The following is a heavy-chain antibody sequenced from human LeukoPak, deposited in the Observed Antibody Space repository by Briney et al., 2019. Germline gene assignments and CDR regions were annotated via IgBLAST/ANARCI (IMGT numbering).Heavy chain of an antibody. CDR1: GFTVSSDY. Sequence: GGSQRLSCSASGFTVSSDYMSWVRQAPGKGLAWLSVIYSGGTTYYADSVKGRFTISRDNSKNTLFLQMNSLRAGDTAVYYCARGTVTMVDYWGQGTLVTVSS. D-gene: IGHD3-10*01. J-gene: IGHJ4*02. CDR2: IYSGGTT. V-gene: IGHV3-66*01. CDR3: ARGTVTMVDY.